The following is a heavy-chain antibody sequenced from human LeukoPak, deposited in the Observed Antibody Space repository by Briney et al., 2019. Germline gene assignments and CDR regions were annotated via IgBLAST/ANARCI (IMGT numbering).Heavy chain of an antibody. Sequence: GGSLRLSCAASGFSFSRSDMIWVRQAPGKGLEWVTIISGSGDTSFYADSVKGRFTISRDNAKTSLYLQMNSLRAEDTAVYYCARSLWPEDYWGQGTLVSVSS. CDR1: GFSFSRSD. CDR2: ISGSGDTS. V-gene: IGHV3-48*03. D-gene: IGHD5-18*01. CDR3: ARSLWPEDY. J-gene: IGHJ4*02.